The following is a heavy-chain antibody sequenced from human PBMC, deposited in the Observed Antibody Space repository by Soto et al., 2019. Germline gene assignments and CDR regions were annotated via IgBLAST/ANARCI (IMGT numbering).Heavy chain of an antibody. J-gene: IGHJ6*03. Sequence: GASVKVSCKASGYTFTSYGISRVRQAPGQGLEWMGWISAYNGNTNYAQKLQGRVTMTTDTSTSTAYMELRSLRSDDTAVYYCARVETTVTTYYYYYSMDVWGKGTTVTVSS. V-gene: IGHV1-18*01. CDR3: ARVETTVTTYYYYYSMDV. CDR2: ISAYNGNT. CDR1: GYTFTSYG. D-gene: IGHD4-17*01.